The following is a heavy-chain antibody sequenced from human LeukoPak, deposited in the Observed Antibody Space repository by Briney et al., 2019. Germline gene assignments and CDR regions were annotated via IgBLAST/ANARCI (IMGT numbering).Heavy chain of an antibody. Sequence: GRSLRLSCAASGFTFDDYAMHWVRQAPGKGLEWVSGISWNSGSIGYADSVKGRFTISRDNAKNTLYLQMNSLRAEDTAVYYCARVPLRDDFWSGVYGMDVWGQGTTVTVSS. CDR1: GFTFDDYA. V-gene: IGHV3-9*01. CDR2: ISWNSGSI. CDR3: ARVPLRDDFWSGVYGMDV. D-gene: IGHD3-3*01. J-gene: IGHJ6*02.